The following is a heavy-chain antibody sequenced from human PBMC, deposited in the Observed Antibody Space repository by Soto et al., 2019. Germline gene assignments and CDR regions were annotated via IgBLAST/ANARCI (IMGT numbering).Heavy chain of an antibody. CDR3: ARAMPYTLVVDY. Sequence: QVQLQESGPGLVKPSETLSLTCIVSGGFISTSYWSWIRQPPGKGLEWIGYIHYSGNTDYNPSLKSRVAISVDTSKNQFSLRLSSVTPADTAIYYCARAMPYTLVVDYWGQGTLVTVSS. CDR1: GGFISTSY. CDR2: IHYSGNT. D-gene: IGHD2-15*01. J-gene: IGHJ4*02. V-gene: IGHV4-59*01.